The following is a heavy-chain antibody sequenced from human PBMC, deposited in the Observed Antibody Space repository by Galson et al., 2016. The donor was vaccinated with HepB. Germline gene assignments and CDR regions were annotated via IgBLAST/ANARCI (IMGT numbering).Heavy chain of an antibody. CDR3: ARDFYDGSCHYMDY. D-gene: IGHD2/OR15-2a*01. CDR2: IKQDGSEK. CDR1: GFTFSSYW. J-gene: IGHJ4*02. Sequence: SLRLSCAASGFTFSSYWMSWVRQAPGKGLEWVANIKQDGSEKEYVDSVKGRFTISRDNAKNSLDLQMNSLRAEGTAVYYCARDFYDGSCHYMDYWGRGTLVTVSS. V-gene: IGHV3-7*01.